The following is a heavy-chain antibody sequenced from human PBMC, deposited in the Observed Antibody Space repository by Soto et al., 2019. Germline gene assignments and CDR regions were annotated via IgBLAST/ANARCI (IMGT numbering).Heavy chain of an antibody. CDR1: GYTFNSCG. J-gene: IGHJ6*02. CDR2: ISAYKAHT. D-gene: IGHD2-2*01. V-gene: IGHV1-18*01. Sequence: ASVKVSCKASGYTFNSCGITCVRQAPGQGLEWMGWISAYKAHTNYAQKLQGRVTVTTDTSTSTAYMELRSLRSDDTAVYYCAREDLVVVPSALRYYGMDVWGQGTTVTVSS. CDR3: AREDLVVVPSALRYYGMDV.